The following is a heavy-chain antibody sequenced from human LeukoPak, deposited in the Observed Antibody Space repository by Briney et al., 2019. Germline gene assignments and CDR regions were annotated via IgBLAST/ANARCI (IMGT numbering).Heavy chain of an antibody. Sequence: PGGSLRLSCAASGFTFSSYGMHWVRQAPGKGLEWVANIKQDGSEKYYVDSVKGRFTISRDNAKNSLYLQMNSLRAEDTAVYYCARRAYCGGDCYLNYYYYYMDVWGKGTTVTVSS. CDR3: ARRAYCGGDCYLNYYYYYMDV. D-gene: IGHD2-21*01. CDR2: IKQDGSEK. J-gene: IGHJ6*03. V-gene: IGHV3-7*01. CDR1: GFTFSSYG.